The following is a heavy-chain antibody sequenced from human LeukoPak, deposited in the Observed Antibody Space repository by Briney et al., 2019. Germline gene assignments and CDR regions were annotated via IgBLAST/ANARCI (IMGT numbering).Heavy chain of an antibody. CDR2: IYPGDSDT. CDR3: ARPYCSSTSCYYYFDY. J-gene: IGHJ4*02. Sequence: ESLKISCKGSGYSFTSYWIGWVRQMPGKGLEWMGIIYPGDSDTRYSPSFQGQVTISADKSISTAYLQWSSLKASDTAMYYCARPYCSSTSCYYYFDYWGQGTLVTVSS. V-gene: IGHV5-51*01. D-gene: IGHD2-2*01. CDR1: GYSFTSYW.